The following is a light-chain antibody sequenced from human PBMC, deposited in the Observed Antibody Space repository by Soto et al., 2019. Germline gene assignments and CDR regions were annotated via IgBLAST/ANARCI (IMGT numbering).Light chain of an antibody. CDR1: QSVSSY. Sequence: ELVLTQSPATLSLSPGERATLSCGASQSVSSYLAWYQQKPGQAPRLLIYDASNRATGIPARFSGSGSGTDFTLTISSLEPEDFAVYYCQQRSNWPSTFGGGTKVDI. V-gene: IGKV3-11*01. CDR2: DAS. CDR3: QQRSNWPST. J-gene: IGKJ4*01.